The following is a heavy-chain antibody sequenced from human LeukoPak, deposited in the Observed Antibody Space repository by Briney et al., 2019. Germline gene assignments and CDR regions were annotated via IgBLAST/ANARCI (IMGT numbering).Heavy chain of an antibody. CDR2: IHTSGST. V-gene: IGHV4-4*09. D-gene: IGHD2-2*01. CDR1: GGSLSSSY. CDR3: ARGSTGQFDP. Sequence: SETLSLTCTVSGGSLSSSYWSWIRQPPGKGLEWIAYIHTSGSTNYNPSLKSRVTISVDTAKNQLSLKLNSVTAADTAVDYCARGSTGQFDPWGQGTLVTVSS. J-gene: IGHJ5*02.